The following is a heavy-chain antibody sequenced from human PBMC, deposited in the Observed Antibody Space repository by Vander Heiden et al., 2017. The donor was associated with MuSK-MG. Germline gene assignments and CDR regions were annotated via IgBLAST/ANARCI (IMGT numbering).Heavy chain of an antibody. D-gene: IGHD1-26*01. Sequence: QVQLVESGGGVVQPGRSLRLSCAASGFTFSSYGMHWVRQAPGKGLEWVAVISYDGSNKYYADSVKGRFTISRDNSKNTLYLQMNSLRAEDTAVYYCAKDRQNGGGYSGSSNDAFDIWGQGTMVTVSS. CDR3: AKDRQNGGGYSGSSNDAFDI. CDR1: GFTFSSYG. J-gene: IGHJ3*02. V-gene: IGHV3-30*18. CDR2: ISYDGSNK.